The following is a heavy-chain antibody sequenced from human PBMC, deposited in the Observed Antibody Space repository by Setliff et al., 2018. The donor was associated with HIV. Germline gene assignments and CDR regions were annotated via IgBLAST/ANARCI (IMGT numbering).Heavy chain of an antibody. Sequence: PGGSLRLSCAASGFDFTSYTMTWVRQAPGKGLEWVASISPGGSFMYDGDSIQGRFTISRDDAKSSLYLQMNSLKVEDTATYFCARASPGVVMIPDSWGQGTLVTVS. V-gene: IGHV3-21*01. J-gene: IGHJ4*02. D-gene: IGHD3-22*01. CDR1: GFDFTSYT. CDR2: ISPGGSFM. CDR3: ARASPGVVMIPDS.